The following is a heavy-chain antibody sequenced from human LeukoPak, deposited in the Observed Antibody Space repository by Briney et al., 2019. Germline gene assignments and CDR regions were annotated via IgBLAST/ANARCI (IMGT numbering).Heavy chain of an antibody. J-gene: IGHJ5*02. CDR3: ARDPNWNCCSLEGPWFDP. Sequence: ASVKVSCKASGYTFTSYYMHWVRQAPGQGLEWMGIINPSGGSTSYAQKFQGRVTMTRDMPTSTVYMELSSLRSEDTAVYYCARDPNWNCCSLEGPWFDPWGQGTLVTVSS. D-gene: IGHD1-1*01. CDR1: GYTFTSYY. V-gene: IGHV1-46*01. CDR2: INPSGGST.